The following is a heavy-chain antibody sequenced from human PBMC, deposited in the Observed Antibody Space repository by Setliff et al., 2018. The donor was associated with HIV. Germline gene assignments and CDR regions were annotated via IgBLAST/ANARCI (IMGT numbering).Heavy chain of an antibody. J-gene: IGHJ4*02. D-gene: IGHD3-10*01. V-gene: IGHV3-30*03. CDR3: ASDFYDSGSYGH. Sequence: LSCAASEFTFSNYGMHWVRQAPGKGLEWVATISGDGSNKYYADSVKGRFTISRDNSKNTLYLQMNSLRAEDTAVYYCASDFYDSGSYGHWGQGTLVTVSS. CDR2: ISGDGSNK. CDR1: EFTFSNYG.